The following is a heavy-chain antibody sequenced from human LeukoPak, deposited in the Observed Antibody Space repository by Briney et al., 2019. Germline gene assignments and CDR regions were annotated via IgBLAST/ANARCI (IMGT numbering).Heavy chain of an antibody. CDR2: IYPGDSDT. J-gene: IGHJ4*02. Sequence: ESLKISCKGSGYSFATYWIGWVRQMPGKGLEWMGIIYPGDSDTRYSPAFQGQVTISADKSISTAYLQWSSLKASDTAMYYCARPYSYDYGRVDYWGQGTLVTVSS. CDR1: GYSFATYW. D-gene: IGHD5-18*01. CDR3: ARPYSYDYGRVDY. V-gene: IGHV5-51*01.